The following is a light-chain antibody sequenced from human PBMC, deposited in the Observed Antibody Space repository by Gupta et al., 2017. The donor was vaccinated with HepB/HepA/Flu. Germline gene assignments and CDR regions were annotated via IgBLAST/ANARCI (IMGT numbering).Light chain of an antibody. J-gene: IGKJ1*01. V-gene: IGKV3-20*01. CDR3: QQYGSSPWT. CDR2: GAS. CDR1: QSVSNKY. Sequence: EIVLTQSPGTLSLSPGEGATLSCRATQSVSNKYLAWYQQKPGQAPRLLIYGASSRAAGIPDRFSGSGSGTDFTLTISRLESEDCAVDYCQQYGSSPWTFGQGTKVEIK.